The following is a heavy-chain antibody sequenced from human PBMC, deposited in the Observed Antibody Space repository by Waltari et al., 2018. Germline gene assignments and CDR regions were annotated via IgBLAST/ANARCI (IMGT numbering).Heavy chain of an antibody. CDR3: AISSHYYDSSGYYIDY. J-gene: IGHJ4*02. V-gene: IGHV4-39*07. Sequence: QLQLQESGPGLVKPSETLSLTCTVSGGSISSSSYYWGWIRQPPGKGLEWIGSIYYSGSTYYNPSLKSRVTISVDTSKNQFSLKLSSVTAADTAVYYCAISSHYYDSSGYYIDYWGQGTLVTVSS. CDR2: IYYSGST. CDR1: GGSISSSSYY. D-gene: IGHD3-22*01.